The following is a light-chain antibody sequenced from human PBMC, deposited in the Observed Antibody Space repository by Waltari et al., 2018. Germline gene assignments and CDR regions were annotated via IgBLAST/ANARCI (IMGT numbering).Light chain of an antibody. CDR2: GAS. J-gene: IGKJ2*01. Sequence: EIVLTQSPGTLSLSPGERATLSCRASQSVSGSYLAWYQQKPGQAPRLLIYGASSRATGIPDRCSGSGSGTDFTLTISRLEPEDFAVDYCQQYGSSPRTFGQGTKLEIK. CDR1: QSVSGSY. V-gene: IGKV3-20*01. CDR3: QQYGSSPRT.